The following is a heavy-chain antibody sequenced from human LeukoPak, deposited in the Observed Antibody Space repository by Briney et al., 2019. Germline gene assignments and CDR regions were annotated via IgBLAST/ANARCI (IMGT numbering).Heavy chain of an antibody. Sequence: GGSLRLSCAASGFTFSSYAMSWVGQAPGKGLEWVSPISNNGGYTYYADSVQGRFTISRDNSKSTLCLQMNSLRAEDTAVYYCAKQLGYCSDGSCYFPYWGQGTLVTVSS. D-gene: IGHD2-15*01. CDR3: AKQLGYCSDGSCYFPY. CDR1: GFTFSSYA. CDR2: ISNNGGYT. J-gene: IGHJ4*02. V-gene: IGHV3-23*01.